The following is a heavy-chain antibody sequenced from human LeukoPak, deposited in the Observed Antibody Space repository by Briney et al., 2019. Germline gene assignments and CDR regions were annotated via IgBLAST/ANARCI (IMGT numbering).Heavy chain of an antibody. CDR3: ARDGAFRFGELLGY. J-gene: IGHJ4*02. CDR1: GCTFTSDG. CDR2: ISAYNGNT. Sequence: ASVKVSCKASGCTFTSDGISWVRQAPGQGLEWMGWISAYNGNTNYAQKLQGRVTMTTDTSTSTAYMELRSLRSDDTAVYYCARDGAFRFGELLGYWGQGTLVTVSS. D-gene: IGHD3-10*01. V-gene: IGHV1-18*01.